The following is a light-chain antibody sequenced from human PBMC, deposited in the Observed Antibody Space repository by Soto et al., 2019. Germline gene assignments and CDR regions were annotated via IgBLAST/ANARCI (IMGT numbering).Light chain of an antibody. CDR3: SSYTSSSTLTV. CDR1: SSDVGSYNF. CDR2: DVS. Sequence: QSALTQPASVSGSPGQSITISCTGTSSDVGSYNFVSWYQQHPGKAPKLMIYDVSHRPSGVSNRFSGSKSGNTASLTISGLQAEDEADYYCSSYTSSSTLTVFGTGTKVTVL. J-gene: IGLJ1*01. V-gene: IGLV2-14*01.